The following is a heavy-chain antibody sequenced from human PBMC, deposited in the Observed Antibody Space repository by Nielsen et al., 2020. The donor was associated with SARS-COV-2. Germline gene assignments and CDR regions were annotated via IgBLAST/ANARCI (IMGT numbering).Heavy chain of an antibody. CDR1: GGTFSTHS. CDR2: VSAYNGNT. CDR3: ATGLGSGYYNY. Sequence: ASVKVSCKASGGTFSTHSITWVRQAPGQGLEWMGWVSAYNGNTNNAQKFQGRVTMTIDTSTSTAYVELRSLRSDDTAVYYCATGLGSGYYNYWGQGSLVTVSS. V-gene: IGHV1-18*01. D-gene: IGHD6-25*01. J-gene: IGHJ4*02.